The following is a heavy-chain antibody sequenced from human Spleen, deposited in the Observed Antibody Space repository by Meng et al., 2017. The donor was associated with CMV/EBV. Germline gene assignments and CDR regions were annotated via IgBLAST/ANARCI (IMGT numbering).Heavy chain of an antibody. CDR3: GRDHNYFGSGSPLFDF. J-gene: IGHJ4*02. CDR1: GFTFSSYA. CDR2: ISGSGSST. Sequence: GESLKISCAASGFTFSSYAMSWVRQAPGKGLEWVSAISGSGSSTYYADSVKGRFTISRDNSQSTLHLQMNSLRNEDTAVYYCGRDHNYFGSGSPLFDFWGQGALVTVSS. V-gene: IGHV3-23*01. D-gene: IGHD3-10*01.